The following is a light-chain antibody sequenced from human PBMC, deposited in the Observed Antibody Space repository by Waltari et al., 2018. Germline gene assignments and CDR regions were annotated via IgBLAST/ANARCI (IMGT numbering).Light chain of an antibody. CDR2: RSD. J-gene: IGLJ1*01. V-gene: IGLV1-47*01. Sequence: QSVLTQPPSASGTPGQEVTISCSGTSSRVGSHFVFWYQQLPGAAPKLLIFRSDRRPSGVPDRISGSKSGTSASLVITGLRSEDEADYYCAAWDDSLSAYVFGTGTKVTVL. CDR1: SSRVGSHF. CDR3: AAWDDSLSAYV.